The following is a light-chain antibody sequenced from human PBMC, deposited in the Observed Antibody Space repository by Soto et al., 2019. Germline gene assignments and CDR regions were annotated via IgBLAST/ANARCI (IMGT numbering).Light chain of an antibody. Sequence: DIQMTQSPSSLSASVGDRVTITCRASQGIGSWLAWYQQKPGKAPKLLIYTASSLQSGVPSRFSGSGFGTEFTPTIGGLQPDDFATYYCQQFNSYPITFGQGTRLEIK. J-gene: IGKJ5*01. CDR1: QGIGSW. CDR2: TAS. CDR3: QQFNSYPIT. V-gene: IGKV1D-16*01.